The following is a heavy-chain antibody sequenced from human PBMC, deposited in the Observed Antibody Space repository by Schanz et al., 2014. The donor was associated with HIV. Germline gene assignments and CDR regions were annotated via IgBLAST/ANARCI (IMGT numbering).Heavy chain of an antibody. J-gene: IGHJ6*02. CDR2: IIPIIGTA. D-gene: IGHD3-10*01. CDR1: GGTVSNYA. V-gene: IGHV1-69*06. Sequence: QVQLVQSGAEVKKPGSSVKVSCKASGGTVSNYAMNWVRQAPGQGLEWMGGIIPIIGTADYAQKFQGRVTITADKSTSTLYLELSSLRSEDTAVYYCTSGSFEFGDLLDDYYYDAMDVWGQGTTVTVSS. CDR3: TSGSFEFGDLLDDYYYDAMDV.